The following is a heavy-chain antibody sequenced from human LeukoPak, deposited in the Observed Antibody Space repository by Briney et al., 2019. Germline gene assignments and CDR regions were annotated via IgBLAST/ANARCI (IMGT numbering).Heavy chain of an antibody. J-gene: IGHJ4*02. V-gene: IGHV3-23*01. Sequence: GGSLRLSCAASGFTFSSYSMNWVRQAPGKGLEWVSGIRGDGVTTYYADSVKGRFTISRDNSKNTLYLQMNSLRAEDTAVYYCAIGTADFDYWGQGTLVTVSS. CDR3: AIGTADFDY. CDR2: IRGDGVTT. D-gene: IGHD1-1*01. CDR1: GFTFSSYS.